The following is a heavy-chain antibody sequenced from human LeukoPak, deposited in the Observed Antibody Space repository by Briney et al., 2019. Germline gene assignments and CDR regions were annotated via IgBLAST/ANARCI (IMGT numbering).Heavy chain of an antibody. CDR3: AKNNYCGGDCYLPYYFDY. D-gene: IGHD2-21*02. V-gene: IGHV3-23*01. J-gene: IGHJ4*02. CDR2: ISGSGGST. Sequence: QSGGSLRLSCAASGFTFSSYAMSWVRQAPGKGLEWVSAISGSGGSTYYADSVKGRFTISRDNSKNTLYLQMNSLRAEDTAVYYCAKNNYCGGDCYLPYYFDYWGQGTLVTVSS. CDR1: GFTFSSYA.